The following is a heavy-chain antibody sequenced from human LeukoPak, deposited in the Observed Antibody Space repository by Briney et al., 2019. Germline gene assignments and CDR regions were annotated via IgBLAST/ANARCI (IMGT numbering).Heavy chain of an antibody. CDR2: ISGDGSST. J-gene: IGHJ4*02. CDR3: AREQPAGSTDY. V-gene: IGHV3-64*01. CDR1: GFVFNTYS. Sequence: PGGSLRLSCAASGFVFNTYSMHWVRQAPGKGLECVSAISGDGSSTYYANSVKGRFTISRDNSKNRLYLQMGSLRPDDTALYYCAREQPAGSTDYWGQGTLVTVSS. D-gene: IGHD2-2*01.